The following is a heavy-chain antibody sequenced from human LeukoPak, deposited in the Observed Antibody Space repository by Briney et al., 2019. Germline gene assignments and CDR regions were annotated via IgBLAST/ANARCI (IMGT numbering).Heavy chain of an antibody. CDR1: GDTFITYA. CDR2: IIGVVVGT. CDR3: AKTLFYDRGHETFQH. Sequence: GGSPRLSCAASGDTFITYAMSWVPQAPGEGLEWVSAIIGVVVGTNYTPSVKRRFTTSRDNSEHTLYLQMHSLSAEDTAVYYCAKTLFYDRGHETFQHWGQGTLVTVSS. D-gene: IGHD2/OR15-2a*01. V-gene: IGHV3-23*01. J-gene: IGHJ1*01.